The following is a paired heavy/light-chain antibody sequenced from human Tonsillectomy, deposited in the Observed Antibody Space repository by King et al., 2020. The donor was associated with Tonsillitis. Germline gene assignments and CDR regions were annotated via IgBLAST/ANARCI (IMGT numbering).Heavy chain of an antibody. J-gene: IGHJ2*01. D-gene: IGHD3-22*01. CDR2: IKRKSDGGTT. CDR1: GFTFSNAW. V-gene: IGHV3-15*01. Sequence: EVQMVESGGGLVKPGGSLRLSCAASGFTFSNAWMSWVRQAPGKGLEWVGRIKRKSDGGTTDYAAPVKGRFTISRDDSKNTLYLQMNSLKTEDTAVYYCTTVRYYDSSGYWYFDLWGRGTLVTVSS. CDR3: TTVRYYDSSGYWYFDL.
Light chain of an antibody. V-gene: IGLV1-40*01. CDR3: QSYDSSLSAYV. CDR1: SANIGAGYD. J-gene: IGLJ1*01. Sequence: QSVLTQPPSVSGAPGQRVTISCTGSSANIGAGYDVHWYQQLPGTAPKVLIYGNNNRPSGVPDRFSGSKSGTSASLAITGLQAEDEADYYCQSYDSSLSAYVFGTGTKVTVL. CDR2: GNN.